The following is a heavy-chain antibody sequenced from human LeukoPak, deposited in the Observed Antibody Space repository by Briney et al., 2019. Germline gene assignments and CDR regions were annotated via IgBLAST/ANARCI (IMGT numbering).Heavy chain of an antibody. CDR2: ISGSGGST. CDR3: AKVPAYYYGSGSYYNLYLDY. V-gene: IGHV3-23*01. Sequence: PGGSLRLSCAASGFTFSSYAMSWVRQAPGKGLEWVSAISGSGGSTYYADSVKGRFTISRDNPKNTLYLQMNSLRAEDTAVYYCAKVPAYYYGSGSYYNLYLDYWGQGTLVTVSS. J-gene: IGHJ4*02. D-gene: IGHD3-10*01. CDR1: GFTFSSYA.